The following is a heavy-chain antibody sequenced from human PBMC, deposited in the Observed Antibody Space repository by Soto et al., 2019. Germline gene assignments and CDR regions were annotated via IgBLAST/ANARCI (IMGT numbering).Heavy chain of an antibody. Sequence: SLTCTVSGGSISSSSYYWGWIRQPPGKGLEWIGSIYYSGSTYYNPSLKSRVTISVDTSKNQFSLKLSSVTAADTAVYYCARPGPNYGGNPPKDQAFDIWGQGTMVTVSS. D-gene: IGHD4-17*01. CDR1: GGSISSSSYY. CDR3: ARPGPNYGGNPPKDQAFDI. V-gene: IGHV4-39*01. CDR2: IYYSGST. J-gene: IGHJ3*02.